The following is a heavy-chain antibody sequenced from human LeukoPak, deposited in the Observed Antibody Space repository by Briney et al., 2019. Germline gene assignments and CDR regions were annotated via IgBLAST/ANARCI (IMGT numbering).Heavy chain of an antibody. J-gene: IGHJ5*02. V-gene: IGHV1-69*13. CDR2: IIPIFGTA. CDR3: ARDGRFPTTGDWFDP. Sequence: SVKVSCKASGYTFTSYAMNWVRQAPGQGLEWMGGIIPIFGTANYAQKFQGRVTITADESTSTAYMELSSLRSEDTAVYYCARDGRFPTTGDWFDPWGQGTLITVSS. D-gene: IGHD3-3*01. CDR1: GYTFTSYA.